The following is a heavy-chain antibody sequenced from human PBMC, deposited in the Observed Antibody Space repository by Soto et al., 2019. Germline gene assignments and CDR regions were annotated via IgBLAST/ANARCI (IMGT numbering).Heavy chain of an antibody. CDR1: GFTFSSHV. V-gene: IGHV3-48*01. CDR3: LNGDYY. CDR2: INSGSTSI. Sequence: EEHLVESGGGLVQPGGSLRLSCAASGFTFSSHVMYWVRQAPGKGLEWVSSINSGSTSIYYADSVKGRFTISRDNGKNSLYLQMSSLRADDTAVYYCLNGDYYVGQGTLVTVFS. D-gene: IGHD4-17*01. J-gene: IGHJ4*02.